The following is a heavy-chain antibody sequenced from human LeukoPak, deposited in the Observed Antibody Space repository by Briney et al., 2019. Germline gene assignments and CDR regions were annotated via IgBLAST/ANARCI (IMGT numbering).Heavy chain of an antibody. CDR1: EFTFTAYW. D-gene: IGHD3-22*01. V-gene: IGHV3-7*03. Sequence: GGSLRLSCAASEFTFTAYWMSWVRQAPGKGLEWVANIKQDGSEKYYVDSVKGRFTISRDNAKNSLYLQMNSLRAEDTAVYYCARRAAYYYDSSSYHTFDYWGQGTLVTVSS. CDR3: ARRAAYYYDSSSYHTFDY. J-gene: IGHJ4*02. CDR2: IKQDGSEK.